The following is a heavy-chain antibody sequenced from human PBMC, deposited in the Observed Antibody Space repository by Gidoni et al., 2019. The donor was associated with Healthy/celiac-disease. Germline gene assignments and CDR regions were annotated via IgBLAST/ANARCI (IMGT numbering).Heavy chain of an antibody. D-gene: IGHD2-2*01. CDR2: INPSGGST. V-gene: IGHV1-46*01. CDR1: GYTFTSYY. CDR3: ARDRGLGYCSSTSCSEFDY. Sequence: QVQLVQSGAEVKKPGASVKVSCKASGYTFTSYYMHWVRQAPGQGLEWMGIINPSGGSTSYAQKFQGRVTMTRDTSTSTVYMELSSLRSEDTAVYYCARDRGLGYCSSTSCSEFDYWGQGTLVTVSS. J-gene: IGHJ4*02.